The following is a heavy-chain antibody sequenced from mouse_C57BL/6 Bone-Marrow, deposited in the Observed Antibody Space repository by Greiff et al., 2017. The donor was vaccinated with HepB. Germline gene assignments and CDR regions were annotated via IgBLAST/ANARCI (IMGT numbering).Heavy chain of an antibody. J-gene: IGHJ4*01. V-gene: IGHV5-9-1*02. CDR3: TRDGWGYAMDY. CDR2: ISSGGDYI. CDR1: GFTFSSYA. Sequence: EVNVVESGEGLVKPGGSLKLSCAASGFTFSSYAMSWVRQTPEKRLEWVAYISSGGDYIYYADTVKGRFTISRDNARNTLYLQMSSLKSEDTAMYYCTRDGWGYAMDYWGQGTSVTVSS. D-gene: IGHD2-3*01.